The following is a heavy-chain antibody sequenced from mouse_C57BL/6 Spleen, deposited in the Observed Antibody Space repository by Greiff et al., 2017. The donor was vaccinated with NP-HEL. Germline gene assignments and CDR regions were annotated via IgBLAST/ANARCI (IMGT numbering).Heavy chain of an antibody. CDR1: GYTFTSYW. Sequence: QVQLQQPGAELVKPGASVKLSCKASGYTFTSYWMQWVKQRPGQGLEWIGEIDPSDSYTNYNQKFKGKATLTVDTSSSTAYMQLSSRTSDDSSVYYCARGDYGSSYYFDYWGQGTTLTVSS. V-gene: IGHV1-50*01. CDR3: ARGDYGSSYYFDY. CDR2: IDPSDSYT. D-gene: IGHD1-1*01. J-gene: IGHJ2*01.